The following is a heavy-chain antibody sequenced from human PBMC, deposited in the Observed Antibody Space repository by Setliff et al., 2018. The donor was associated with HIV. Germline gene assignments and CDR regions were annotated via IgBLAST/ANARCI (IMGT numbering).Heavy chain of an antibody. J-gene: IGHJ6*02. CDR3: ARRAESTTTWFSSWYSYDMDV. Sequence: PSETLSLTCTVSRVSISSSSYYWGWIRRPPGKGLEWIGSIYYSGSTYYNPSLKSRVTISVDTSKNQFSLRLKSVTAADTAVYFCARRAESTTTWFSSWYSYDMDVWGQGTTVTVSS. V-gene: IGHV4-39*01. CDR2: IYYSGST. D-gene: IGHD2-15*01. CDR1: RVSISSSSYY.